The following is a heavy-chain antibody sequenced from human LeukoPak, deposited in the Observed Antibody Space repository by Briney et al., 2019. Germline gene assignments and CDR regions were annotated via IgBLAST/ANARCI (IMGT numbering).Heavy chain of an antibody. V-gene: IGHV3-48*03. Sequence: GGSLRLSCAASGFTFSSYEMNWVRQAPGKGLEWVSYISSSGSTIYYADSVKSRFTISRDNAKNSLYLQMNSLRAEGTAVYYCARDLLNYYDSSGYYTYYYGMDVWGQGTTVTVSS. J-gene: IGHJ6*02. CDR1: GFTFSSYE. D-gene: IGHD3-22*01. CDR2: ISSSGSTI. CDR3: ARDLLNYYDSSGYYTYYYGMDV.